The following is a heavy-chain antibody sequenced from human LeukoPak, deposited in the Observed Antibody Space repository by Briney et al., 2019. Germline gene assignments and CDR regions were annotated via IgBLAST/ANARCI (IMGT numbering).Heavy chain of an antibody. CDR1: GFTFSSYA. CDR3: AKGMWDYGDYYYYYYYYMDV. D-gene: IGHD4-17*01. V-gene: IGHV3-23*01. Sequence: GGSLRLSCAASGFTFSSYAMSWVRQAPGKGLEWVSAISGSGGSTYYADSVKGRFTISRDNSKNTLYLQMNSLRAEDTAVYYCAKGMWDYGDYYYYYYYYMDVWGKGTTVTVSS. J-gene: IGHJ6*03. CDR2: ISGSGGST.